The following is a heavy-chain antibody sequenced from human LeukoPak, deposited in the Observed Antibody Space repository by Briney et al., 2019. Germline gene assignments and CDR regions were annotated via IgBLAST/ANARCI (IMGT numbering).Heavy chain of an antibody. CDR1: GYTFTGYY. CDR2: INPNTGGT. J-gene: IGHJ4*02. Sequence: ASVKVSCKASGYTFTGYYMHWLRQAPGQGLEWMGWINPNTGGTNYAQNFQGRVTMTRDTSISTAYMELSRLRSDDTAVYYCARVYYDILTGARYFDYWGQGTLVTVSS. CDR3: ARVYYDILTGARYFDY. D-gene: IGHD3-9*01. V-gene: IGHV1-2*02.